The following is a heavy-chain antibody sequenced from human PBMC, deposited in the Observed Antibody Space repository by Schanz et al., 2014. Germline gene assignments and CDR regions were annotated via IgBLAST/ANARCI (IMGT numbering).Heavy chain of an antibody. CDR3: VRDSFFAFDY. D-gene: IGHD3-3*01. V-gene: IGHV3-7*01. J-gene: IGHJ4*02. CDR2: IKHDGSVK. CDR1: GFTFSSYA. Sequence: EVHLLESGGGLVEPGGSLRLSCAASGFTFSSYAMSWVRQAPGKGPEWVANIKHDGSVKDYVDSVEGRFTISRDNAKRSLFLQMNSLRVEDTAVYYCVRDSFFAFDYWGQGTLVTVSS.